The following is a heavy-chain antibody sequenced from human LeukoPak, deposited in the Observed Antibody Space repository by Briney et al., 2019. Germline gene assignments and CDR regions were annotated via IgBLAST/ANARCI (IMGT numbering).Heavy chain of an antibody. CDR1: GFTFDDYA. Sequence: GGSLRLSCAASGFTFDDYAMHWVRQAPGNGLEWVSGISWNSGSIGYADSVKGRFTISRDNAKNSLYLQMNSLRAEDTALYYCAKDISYYGSGSDYWGQGTLVTVSS. D-gene: IGHD3-10*01. CDR3: AKDISYYGSGSDY. V-gene: IGHV3-9*01. J-gene: IGHJ4*02. CDR2: ISWNSGSI.